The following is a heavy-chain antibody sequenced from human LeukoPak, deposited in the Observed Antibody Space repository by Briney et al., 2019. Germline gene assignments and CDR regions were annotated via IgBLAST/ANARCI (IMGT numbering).Heavy chain of an antibody. J-gene: IGHJ4*02. Sequence: PSETLSLTCTVSGGPISSYYWNWIRRSPGKGLEWIGYFYYSASSNYNPSLTSRVTISADTSKNQSSLKPTSVTPADTAVYYCARAGGAIFGVVIDSHFDYWGQGILVSVSS. D-gene: IGHD3-3*02. CDR3: ARAGGAIFGVVIDSHFDY. CDR1: GGPISSYY. V-gene: IGHV4-59*01. CDR2: FYYSASS.